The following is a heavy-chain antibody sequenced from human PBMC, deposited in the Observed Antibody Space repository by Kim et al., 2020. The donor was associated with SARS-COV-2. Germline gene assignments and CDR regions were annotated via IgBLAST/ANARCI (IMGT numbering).Heavy chain of an antibody. CDR1: GGSISSYY. D-gene: IGHD3-10*01. Sequence: SETLSLTCTVSGGSISSYYWSWIRQPPGKGLEWIGYIYYSGSTNYNPSLKSRVTISVDTSKNQFSLKLSSVTAADTAVYYCARTGSGREGWFDPWGQGTLVTVSS. V-gene: IGHV4-59*08. J-gene: IGHJ5*02. CDR2: IYYSGST. CDR3: ARTGSGREGWFDP.